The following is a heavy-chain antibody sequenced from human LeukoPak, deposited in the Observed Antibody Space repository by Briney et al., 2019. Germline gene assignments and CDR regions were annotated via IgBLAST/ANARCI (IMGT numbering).Heavy chain of an antibody. J-gene: IGHJ4*02. V-gene: IGHV3-20*04. CDR3: ARDLETRGSYSVDY. CDR1: GCTFDDYG. CDR2: IDWNGGST. D-gene: IGHD3-10*01. Sequence: GGSLRLSCAASGCTFDDYGMTWVRQVPGKGLEWVSSIDWNGGSTGHAGSVRGRFTISRDNAKNSLYLQMSSLRPEDTALYYCARDLETRGSYSVDYWGQGTLVTVSS.